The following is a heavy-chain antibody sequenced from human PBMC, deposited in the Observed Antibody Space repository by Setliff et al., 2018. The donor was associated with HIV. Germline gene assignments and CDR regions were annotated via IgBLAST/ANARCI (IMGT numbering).Heavy chain of an antibody. J-gene: IGHJ4*02. D-gene: IGHD3-10*01. CDR3: ARRPMVRGFGRYYFDY. CDR1: GDGISSWQ. V-gene: IGHV4-4*09. CDR2: IYPSTSA. Sequence: PSETLSLTCTVSGDGISSWQWSWIRQSPGKGLEWIGYIYPSTSANYNPSLKSRVRILLDTSKNQFSLRLTSVTAADTAVYFCARRPMVRGFGRYYFDYWGQGTLVTVSS.